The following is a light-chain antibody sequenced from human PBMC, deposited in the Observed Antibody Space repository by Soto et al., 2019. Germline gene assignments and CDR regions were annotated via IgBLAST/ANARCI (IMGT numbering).Light chain of an antibody. Sequence: IQMTQSPSSLSASFGDIITITCRLSQNISRYLNWYQHKPGKAPKLLINAASSLERGVPSRFSGGGSGTDFTLNISSLQPDDFATYYCQQNFRATPWTFGQGTKVDI. CDR3: QQNFRATPWT. J-gene: IGKJ1*01. V-gene: IGKV1-39*01. CDR2: AAS. CDR1: QNISRY.